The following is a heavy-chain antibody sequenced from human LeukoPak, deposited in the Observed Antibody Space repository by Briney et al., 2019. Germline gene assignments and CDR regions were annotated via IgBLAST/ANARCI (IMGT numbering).Heavy chain of an antibody. CDR2: INPSGGTT. J-gene: IGHJ5*02. CDR1: GYTFSIYY. Sequence: GASVKVPCKASGYTFSIYYIHWVRQAPGQGLEWMGIINPSGGTTSYAQKFQGRVTMTRDTSTSTVYIELSSLTSEDTAVYYCARISRDGYNWFDPWGQGTLVTVSS. V-gene: IGHV1-46*01. D-gene: IGHD5-24*01. CDR3: ARISRDGYNWFDP.